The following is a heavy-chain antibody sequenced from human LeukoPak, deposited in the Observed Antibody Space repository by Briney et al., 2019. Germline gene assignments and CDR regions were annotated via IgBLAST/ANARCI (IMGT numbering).Heavy chain of an antibody. CDR3: AKEGGWENWYFDL. D-gene: IGHD1-26*01. V-gene: IGHV3-30*02. J-gene: IGHJ2*01. Sequence: GGSLRLSCAASGFTFSSLAIHWVRQAPGKGLEWVAVVGNTGQAKFYSDSVRGRFIISKDSSLNTVYLEMNSLRDDDTGVYYCAKEGGWENWYFDLWGRGALVTVSS. CDR2: VGNTGQAK. CDR1: GFTFSSLA.